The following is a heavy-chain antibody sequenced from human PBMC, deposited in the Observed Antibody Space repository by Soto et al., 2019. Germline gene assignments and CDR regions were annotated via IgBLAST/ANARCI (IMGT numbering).Heavy chain of an antibody. Sequence: GASVKVSCKASGGTFSSYTISWVRQAPGQGLEWMGRIIPILGIANYAQKFQGRVTITADKSTSTAYMELSSLRSEDTAVYYCARDARHTYNYGDYVFFRWGQGTLVTVSS. CDR2: IIPILGIA. J-gene: IGHJ4*02. CDR3: ARDARHTYNYGDYVFFR. CDR1: GGTFSSYT. D-gene: IGHD4-17*01. V-gene: IGHV1-69*04.